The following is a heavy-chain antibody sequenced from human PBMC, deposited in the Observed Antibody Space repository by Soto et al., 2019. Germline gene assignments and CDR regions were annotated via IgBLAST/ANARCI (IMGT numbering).Heavy chain of an antibody. CDR3: ASFYDILTGVVYYYGMDV. Sequence: GASVKVSCKASGYTFTSYDINWVRQATGQGLKWMGWMNTNSGNTGYAQKYQGRVTMTRNTSISTAYMELSSLRSEDTAVYYCASFYDILTGVVYYYGMDVWGQGTTVTVSS. CDR1: GYTFTSYD. J-gene: IGHJ6*02. D-gene: IGHD3-9*01. CDR2: MNTNSGNT. V-gene: IGHV1-8*01.